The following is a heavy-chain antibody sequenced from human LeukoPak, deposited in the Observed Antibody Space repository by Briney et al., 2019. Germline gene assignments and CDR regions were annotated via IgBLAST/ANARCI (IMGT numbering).Heavy chain of an antibody. V-gene: IGHV3-23*01. CDR3: ARERLGAFDI. Sequence: PGGSLRVSCAASGFTFSTYAMSWVRQVPRKGLEWVSALTDSGGGTYYADSVKGRFTISRDNSKNTLYLQMNSLRAEDTAVYYCARERLGAFDIWGQGTMVTVSS. CDR1: GFTFSTYA. CDR2: LTDSGGGT. J-gene: IGHJ3*02.